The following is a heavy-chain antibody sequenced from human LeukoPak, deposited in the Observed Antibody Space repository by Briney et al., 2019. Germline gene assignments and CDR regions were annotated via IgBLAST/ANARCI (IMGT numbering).Heavy chain of an antibody. Sequence: SETLSLTCAVSGGSSSSSNWWNWVRQPPGKGLEWIGEINHSGSTNYNPSLKSRVTISVDTSKNQFSLKLSSVTAADTAVYYCARGGRSSGHDYWGQGTLVTVSS. CDR3: ARGGRSSGHDY. V-gene: IGHV4-4*02. D-gene: IGHD6-19*01. CDR1: GGSSSSSNW. CDR2: INHSGST. J-gene: IGHJ4*02.